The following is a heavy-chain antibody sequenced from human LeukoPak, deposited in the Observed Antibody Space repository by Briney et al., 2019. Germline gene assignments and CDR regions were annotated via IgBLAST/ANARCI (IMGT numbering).Heavy chain of an antibody. J-gene: IGHJ3*01. CDR2: INHSGST. CDR3: ARSLPYYYDSSGYPPHD. V-gene: IGHV4-34*01. Sequence: SETLSLTCAVYGGSFSGYYWSWIRQPPGKGLEWIGEINHSGSTNYNPSLKSRVTISVDTSKNQFSLKLSSVTAADTAVYYCARSLPYYYDSSGYPPHDWGQGTMVTVSS. D-gene: IGHD3-22*01. CDR1: GGSFSGYY.